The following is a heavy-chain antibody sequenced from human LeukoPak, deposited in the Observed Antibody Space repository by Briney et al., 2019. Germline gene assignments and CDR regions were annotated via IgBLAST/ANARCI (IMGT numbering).Heavy chain of an antibody. CDR2: IRYDGSNK. CDR1: GFTFGDSG. D-gene: IGHD3-3*01. CDR3: AKAGPLRFPTPFDY. V-gene: IGHV3-30*02. J-gene: IGHJ4*02. Sequence: GGSLRLSCTGSGFTFGDSGINWVRQAPGKGLEWVAFIRYDGSNKYYADSVKGRFTISRDNSKNTLYLQMNSLRAEDTAVYYCAKAGPLRFPTPFDYWGQGTLVTVSS.